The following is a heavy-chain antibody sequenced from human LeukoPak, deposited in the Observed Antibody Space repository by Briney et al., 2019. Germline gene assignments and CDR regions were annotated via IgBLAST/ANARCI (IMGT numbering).Heavy chain of an antibody. D-gene: IGHD2-2*02. V-gene: IGHV4-39*01. J-gene: IGHJ5*02. CDR1: GGSISSSSYY. CDR3: ARNRNIVVVPAAIPSWFDP. Sequence: PSETLSLTCTVSGGSISSSSYYWGWIRQPPGKGLEWIGSIYYSGSTYYNPSLKSRVTISVDTSKNQFSLKLSSVTAADTAVYYCARNRNIVVVPAAIPSWFDPWGQGTLVTVSS. CDR2: IYYSGST.